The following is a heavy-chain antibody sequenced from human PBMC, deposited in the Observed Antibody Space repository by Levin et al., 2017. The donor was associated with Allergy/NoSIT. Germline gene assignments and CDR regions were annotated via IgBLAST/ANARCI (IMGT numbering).Heavy chain of an antibody. CDR1: GDSISGSNYY. D-gene: IGHD4-17*01. Sequence: SETLSLTCTVFGDSISGSNYYWAWIRQPPGKGLEWIGSIYYSGTTYYNPSLKSRLAISVDTSKKQFSLKMNSVTAADTAIYCCTRERAGTTVTHWGQGTLVTVSS. V-gene: IGHV4-39*02. J-gene: IGHJ4*02. CDR2: IYYSGTT. CDR3: TRERAGTTVTH.